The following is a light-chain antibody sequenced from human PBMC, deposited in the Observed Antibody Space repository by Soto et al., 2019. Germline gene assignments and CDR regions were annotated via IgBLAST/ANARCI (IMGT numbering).Light chain of an antibody. J-gene: IGKJ1*01. CDR3: QQYNSYWT. CDR2: KAS. V-gene: IGKV1-5*03. Sequence: DIQMTQSPSTLSASVGDRVTITCRACQNINTWLAWYQQKPGKAPNLLIYKASTLESGVPSRFNGSGSGTEFTLTISSLQPADFATYYCQQYNSYWTFGPGTKVDIK. CDR1: QNINTW.